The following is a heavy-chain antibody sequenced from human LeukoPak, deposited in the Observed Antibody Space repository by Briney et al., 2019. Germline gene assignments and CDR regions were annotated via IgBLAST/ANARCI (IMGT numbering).Heavy chain of an antibody. CDR3: AREPTNLWFGELFSTREYFQH. CDR1: GFTFDDYA. J-gene: IGHJ1*01. V-gene: IGHV3-9*01. Sequence: GGSLRLSCAASGFTFDDYAMHWVRQAPGKGLEWVSGISWNSGSIGYADSVKGRFTISRDNAKNSLYLQMNSLRAEDTAVYYCAREPTNLWFGELFSTREYFQHWGQGTLVTVSS. CDR2: ISWNSGSI. D-gene: IGHD3-10*01.